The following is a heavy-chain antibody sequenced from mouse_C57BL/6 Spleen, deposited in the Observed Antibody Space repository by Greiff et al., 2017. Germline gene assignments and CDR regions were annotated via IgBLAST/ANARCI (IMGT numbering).Heavy chain of an antibody. D-gene: IGHD1-1*01. Sequence: VQLQQSGPELVKPGASVKIPCKASGYTFTDYNMDWVKQSHGKSLEWIGDINPNNGGTIYNQKFKGKATLTVDKSSSTAYMELRSLTSEDTAVYYCARGLYYYGSSLPWFAYWGQGTLVTVSA. V-gene: IGHV1-18*01. J-gene: IGHJ3*01. CDR1: GYTFTDYN. CDR3: ARGLYYYGSSLPWFAY. CDR2: INPNNGGT.